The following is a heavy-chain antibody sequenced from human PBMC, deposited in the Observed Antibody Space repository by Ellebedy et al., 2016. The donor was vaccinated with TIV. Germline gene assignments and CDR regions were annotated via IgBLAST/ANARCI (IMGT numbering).Heavy chain of an antibody. CDR3: AREDYDVLTGYQKGFDQ. Sequence: SETLSLTCTVSGDSISNYFWSWIRQPPGKGLEWIGYIYNSRTTNYNPSLESRVSISVDMSRNQLSLKLSLVTAADTAVYYCAREDYDVLTGYQKGFDQWGQGILVTVSS. V-gene: IGHV4-59*01. CDR1: GDSISNYF. CDR2: IYNSRTT. J-gene: IGHJ4*02. D-gene: IGHD3-9*01.